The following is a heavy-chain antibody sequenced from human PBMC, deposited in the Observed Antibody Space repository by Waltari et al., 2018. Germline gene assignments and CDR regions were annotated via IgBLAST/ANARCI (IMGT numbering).Heavy chain of an antibody. CDR1: GYTFSGYY. V-gene: IGHV1-2*02. D-gene: IGHD6-13*01. CDR2: INCNSGAT. Sequence: QVQLLQSGAEVKKPGASVKVSCKASGYTFSGYYMYWVRQAPGQGLECLGWINCNSGATNYVQKFQGRVTMTRDTSISTVYVEVSRLTSDDTAVYYCARAGPAAHMDVWGKGTTVIVSS. CDR3: ARAGPAAHMDV. J-gene: IGHJ6*03.